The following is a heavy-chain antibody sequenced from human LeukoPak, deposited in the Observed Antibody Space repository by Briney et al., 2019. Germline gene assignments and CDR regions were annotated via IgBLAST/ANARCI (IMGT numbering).Heavy chain of an antibody. CDR1: GGTFSSYA. CDR2: IIPIFGTA. V-gene: IGHV1-69*06. Sequence: PAASVKVSCKASGGTFSSYAISWVRQAPGQGLEWMGGIIPIFGTANYAQKFQGRVTITADKSTSTAYMELSSLRSEDTAVYYCARQPPNGFGELLNWFDPWGQGTLVTVSS. D-gene: IGHD3-10*01. J-gene: IGHJ5*02. CDR3: ARQPPNGFGELLNWFDP.